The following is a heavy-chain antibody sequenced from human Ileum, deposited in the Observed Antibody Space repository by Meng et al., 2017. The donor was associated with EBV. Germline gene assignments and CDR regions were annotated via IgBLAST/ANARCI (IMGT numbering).Heavy chain of an antibody. Sequence: GSWVVLVHAGGALDPSLAASGFTLSSNWVDWVRQAPGKGLVWVSRINPAGSYINYADSVKGRFTISRDNAKNAVYLQMNKLRADDTAVYYCAKDCFGDKDSWGQGTLVTVSS. CDR1: GFTLSSNW. D-gene: IGHD2-21*01. J-gene: IGHJ4*02. CDR3: AKDCFGDKDS. V-gene: IGHV3-74*01. CDR2: INPAGSYI.